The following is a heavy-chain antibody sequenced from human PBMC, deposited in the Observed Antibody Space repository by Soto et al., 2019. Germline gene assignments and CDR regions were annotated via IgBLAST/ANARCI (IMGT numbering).Heavy chain of an antibody. J-gene: IGHJ4*02. V-gene: IGHV1-8*01. CDR3: ARENGRGKLDY. D-gene: IGHD1-1*01. CDR2: MNPNSCNT. Sequence: QVQLVQSRAEVKKPGASVKVSCKASGYTFTSYDINWVRQASGQGLEWRGWMNPNSCNTSYAPKFQGRVTMTRNTAEIIVYLELSSLSPEYTVVYSCARENGRGKLDYCGQGPLVTVSS. CDR1: GYTFTSYD.